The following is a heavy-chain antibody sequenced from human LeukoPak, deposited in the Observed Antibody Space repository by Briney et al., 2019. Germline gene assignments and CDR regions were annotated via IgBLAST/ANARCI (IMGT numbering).Heavy chain of an antibody. CDR1: GFTFSSYA. V-gene: IGHV3-23*01. Sequence: GGSLRLSCAASGFTFSSYAMSWVRQAPGRGREWGSAISGSGGSTYYGDSVKGRFTISRDNSKNTLYLQMNSLRAEATAVYYCAGHIVVVPAAPYWGQGTLVTVSS. CDR3: AGHIVVVPAAPY. CDR2: ISGSGGST. J-gene: IGHJ4*02. D-gene: IGHD2-2*01.